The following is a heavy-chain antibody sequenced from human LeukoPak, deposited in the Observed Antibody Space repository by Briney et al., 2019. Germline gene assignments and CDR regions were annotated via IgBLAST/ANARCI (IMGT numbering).Heavy chain of an antibody. CDR2: IYYSGAT. D-gene: IGHD5-12*01. Sequence: SETLSLTCTVSGGSISSYYWSWIRQSPGMGLEWFGSIYYSGATDYNPSLKSRVTISADTSSNQFFLRLRSVTAADTAVYYCAREITLTGYKYGLGFNYWGQGTLVTVSS. CDR3: AREITLTGYKYGLGFNY. CDR1: GGSISSYY. J-gene: IGHJ4*02. V-gene: IGHV4-59*01.